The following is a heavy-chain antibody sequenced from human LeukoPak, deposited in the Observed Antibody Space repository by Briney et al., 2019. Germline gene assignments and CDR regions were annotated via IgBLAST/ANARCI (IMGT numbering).Heavy chain of an antibody. CDR3: ARTSNTVTTGASYFDY. CDR1: GFTFSSYA. CDR2: FSGSGGST. Sequence: GGSLRLSCAASGFTFSSYAMSWVRQAPGKGLEWVSEFSGSGGSTYYADSVKGRFTISRDNSKNTLYLQMNSLRAEDTAVYYCARTSNTVTTGASYFDYWGQGILVTVSS. D-gene: IGHD4-17*01. J-gene: IGHJ4*02. V-gene: IGHV3-23*01.